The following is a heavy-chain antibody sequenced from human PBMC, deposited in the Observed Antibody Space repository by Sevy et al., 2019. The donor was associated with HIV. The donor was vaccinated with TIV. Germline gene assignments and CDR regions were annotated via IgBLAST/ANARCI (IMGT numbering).Heavy chain of an antibody. CDR3: AIDDDYDDYDWFDP. D-gene: IGHD4-17*01. J-gene: IGHJ5*02. Sequence: ASVKVSCKASGYTFTSYTMNWVRQAPGQGLEWMGWINTNTGNPTYAQGFTGPFVFSLDTSVSTAYLQISSLKAEDTAVYYCAIDDDYDDYDWFDPWGQGTLVTVSS. CDR2: INTNTGNP. V-gene: IGHV7-4-1*02. CDR1: GYTFTSYT.